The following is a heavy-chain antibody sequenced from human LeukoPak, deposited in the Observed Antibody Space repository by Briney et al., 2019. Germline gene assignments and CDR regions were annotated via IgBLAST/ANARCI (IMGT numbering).Heavy chain of an antibody. J-gene: IGHJ4*02. D-gene: IGHD1-26*01. CDR3: ARRGGSGRAFDY. Sequence: SETLSLTCSVSGASISGGTYYWGWIRQPPGRGREWIGSIYYTGSTYDNPSLKSRVTISVDTSKNQFSLKLSSVTAADTAVYYCARRGGSGRAFDYWGQGTLVTVSS. CDR1: GASISGGTYY. CDR2: IYYTGST. V-gene: IGHV4-39*01.